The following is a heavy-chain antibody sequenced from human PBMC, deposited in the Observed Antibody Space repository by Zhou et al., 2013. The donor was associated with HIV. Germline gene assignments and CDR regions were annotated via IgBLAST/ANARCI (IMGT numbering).Heavy chain of an antibody. CDR1: GGTFSNYG. V-gene: IGHV1-69*05. J-gene: IGHJ3*02. D-gene: IGHD3-3*01. Sequence: QVQLVQSGAEVKKPGASVKVPCKASGGTFSNYGISWVRQAPGQGLEWMGRIIPIFLTKNYAQKFQGRVTMTRDTSTSTVYMELSSLRSEDTAVYYCARELEPPARDAFDIWGQGTMVTVSS. CDR3: ARELEPPARDAFDI. CDR2: IIPIFLTK.